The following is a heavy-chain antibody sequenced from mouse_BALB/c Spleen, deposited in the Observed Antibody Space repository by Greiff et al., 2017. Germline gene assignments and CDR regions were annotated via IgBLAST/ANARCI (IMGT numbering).Heavy chain of an antibody. D-gene: IGHD2-3*01. CDR2: ISSGGST. CDR3: ARGDGYYPWFAY. V-gene: IGHV5-6-5*01. Sequence: DVQLQESGGGLVKPGGSLKLSCAASGFTFSSYAMSWVRQTPEKRLEWVASISSGGSTYYPDSVKGRFTISRDNARNILYLQTSSLRSEDTAMYYCARGDGYYPWFAYWGQGTLVTVSA. J-gene: IGHJ3*01. CDR1: GFTFSSYA.